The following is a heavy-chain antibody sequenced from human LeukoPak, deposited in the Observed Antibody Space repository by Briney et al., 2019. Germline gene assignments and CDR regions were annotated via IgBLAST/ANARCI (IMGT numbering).Heavy chain of an antibody. V-gene: IGHV3-30*04. CDR1: GCTFSSYA. J-gene: IGHJ4*02. D-gene: IGHD6-19*01. CDR2: ISYDGTNK. CDR3: ARGVRIAVAGNIDY. Sequence: GRSLRFSCAASGCTFSSYAIHWVRQAPGKGLEWVAVISYDGTNKNYADSVKGRFTISRDNSKNTLYLQMNSLRADDTAVYYCARGVRIAVAGNIDYWGQGTLVTVSS.